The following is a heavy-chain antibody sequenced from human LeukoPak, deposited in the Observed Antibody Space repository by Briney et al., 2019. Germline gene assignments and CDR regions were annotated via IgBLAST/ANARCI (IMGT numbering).Heavy chain of an antibody. CDR2: IYTSGST. J-gene: IGHJ4*02. D-gene: IGHD6-19*01. CDR1: GDSISSGNYY. CDR3: ARTGIAVAGPYGGVFDY. V-gene: IGHV4-61*02. Sequence: SETLSLTCTVSGDSISSGNYYWTWIRQPAGKGLEWIGRIYTSGSTNYNPSLKSRVTISVDTSKNQFSLKLSSVTAADTAVYYCARTGIAVAGPYGGVFDYWGQGTLVTVSS.